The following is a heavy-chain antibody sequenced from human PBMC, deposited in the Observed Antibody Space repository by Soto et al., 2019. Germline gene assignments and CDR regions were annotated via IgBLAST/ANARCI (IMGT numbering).Heavy chain of an antibody. Sequence: GGSLRLSCAASGFTFSSYAMHWVRQAPGKGLEWVAVISYDGSNKYYADSVKGRFTISRDNSKNTLYLQMNSLRAEDTAVYYCAGELSPYFDYWGQGALVTVSS. V-gene: IGHV3-30-3*01. CDR3: AGELSPYFDY. D-gene: IGHD3-16*02. J-gene: IGHJ4*02. CDR2: ISYDGSNK. CDR1: GFTFSSYA.